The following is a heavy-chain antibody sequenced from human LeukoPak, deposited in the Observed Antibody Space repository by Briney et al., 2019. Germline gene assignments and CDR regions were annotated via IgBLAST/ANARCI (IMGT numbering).Heavy chain of an antibody. CDR2: IYSSRTT. J-gene: IGHJ3*01. Sequence: SETLSLTCTVSGGSISSYYWSWIRQPPGKGLEWIGRIYSSRTTHYNPSLKSRVTISLDPSKNQFSLELSSVTAADTAVYYCTRGWSAGGAFDFWGQGTLATVSS. V-gene: IGHV4-4*08. CDR3: TRGWSAGGAFDF. CDR1: GGSISSYY. D-gene: IGHD6-19*01.